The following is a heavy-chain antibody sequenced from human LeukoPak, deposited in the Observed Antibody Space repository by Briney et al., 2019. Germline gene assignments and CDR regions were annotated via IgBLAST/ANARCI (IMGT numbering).Heavy chain of an antibody. D-gene: IGHD3-10*01. Sequence: GGSLRLSCAASGFTFSSYGMHWVRQAPGKGLEWVAFIRFDGSDKYYVDSVKGRFTISRDNSGNTLYLQMNSLRAEDTAVYYCAKDSYYYASGSYPTFDYWGQGALVTVSS. CDR2: IRFDGSDK. CDR3: AKDSYYYASGSYPTFDY. CDR1: GFTFSSYG. V-gene: IGHV3-30*02. J-gene: IGHJ4*02.